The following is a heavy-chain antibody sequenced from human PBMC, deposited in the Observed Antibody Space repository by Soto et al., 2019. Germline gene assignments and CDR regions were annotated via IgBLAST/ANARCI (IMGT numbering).Heavy chain of an antibody. V-gene: IGHV5-51*01. CDR1: GFSFRSYW. D-gene: IGHD3-22*01. CDR2: IYPGDSDT. J-gene: IGHJ4*02. CDR3: AREDTSGYYFYDY. Sequence: PCEPMKISRRGFGFSFRSYWIGWVRQIPGKGLEWMGIIYPGDSDTTYNPSFRGQVTISADKSTSTAYLQWSSLKASDTATYYCAREDTSGYYFYDYWGQGTQVTVSS.